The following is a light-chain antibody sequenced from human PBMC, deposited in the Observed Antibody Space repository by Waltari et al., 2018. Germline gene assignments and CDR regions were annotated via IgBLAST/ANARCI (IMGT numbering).Light chain of an antibody. CDR2: ATS. CDR3: QQSYRTPPLT. V-gene: IGKV1-39*01. J-gene: IGKJ4*01. CDR1: QSISGY. Sequence: DIQMTQSPSSLSASVVDRVTITCRASQSISGYLNWYQQKPGKDPKVLIYATSSLQSGVPSRFSGSGSGTDFTLTISSLQPEDFATYYCQQSYRTPPLTFGGGTKVEIK.